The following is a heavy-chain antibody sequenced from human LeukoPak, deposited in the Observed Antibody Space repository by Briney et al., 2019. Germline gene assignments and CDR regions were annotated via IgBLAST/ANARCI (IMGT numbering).Heavy chain of an antibody. V-gene: IGHV3-74*01. CDR2: INSYGSST. Sequence: GGSLRLSCAASGFSFSGNWMHWVRQAPGKGLVWVSGINSYGSSTIYADSVKGRFTISRDNARNTLDLQMNSLRAEDTAVYYCATETGAFDIWGQGTMVTVSS. J-gene: IGHJ3*02. CDR3: ATETGAFDI. CDR1: GFSFSGNW.